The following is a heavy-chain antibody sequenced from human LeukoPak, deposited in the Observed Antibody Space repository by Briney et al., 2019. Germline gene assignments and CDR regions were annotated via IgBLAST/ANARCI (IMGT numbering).Heavy chain of an antibody. CDR3: AKDKGSGTYPPY. D-gene: IGHD1-26*01. Sequence: GGSLRLSCAASGFTFSSYTMSWVRQAPGKGLEWVSAISGSGGSTYYADSVKGRFTISRDNSKNTLYLQMNSLRAEDTAVYYCAKDKGSGTYPPYWGQETLVTVSS. CDR2: ISGSGGST. V-gene: IGHV3-23*01. CDR1: GFTFSSYT. J-gene: IGHJ4*02.